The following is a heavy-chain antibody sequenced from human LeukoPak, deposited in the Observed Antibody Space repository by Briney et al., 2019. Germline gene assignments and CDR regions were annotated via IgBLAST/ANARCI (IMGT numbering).Heavy chain of an antibody. Sequence: GGSLRLSCAASGFTFDDYAMHWVRQAPGKGLEWVSGISWNSGSIGYADSVKGRFTISRDNAKNSLYLQMNSLRAEDTALYYCAKDRDVYGYCSGGSCYSDAFDIWGQGTMVTVSS. D-gene: IGHD2-15*01. CDR3: AKDRDVYGYCSGGSCYSDAFDI. CDR2: ISWNSGSI. CDR1: GFTFDDYA. V-gene: IGHV3-9*01. J-gene: IGHJ3*02.